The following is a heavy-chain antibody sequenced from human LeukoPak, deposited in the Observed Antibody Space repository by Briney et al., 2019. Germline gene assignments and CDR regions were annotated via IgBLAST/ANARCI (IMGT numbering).Heavy chain of an antibody. CDR2: IYYSGST. D-gene: IGHD3-10*01. J-gene: IGHJ4*02. CDR3: AREVRRDGSGKPTRRFDY. Sequence: SQTLSLTCTVSGGSLSSGDYYWTWIRQPPGKGQEWIGYIYYSGSTYYNPSLKSRVTISVDTSKNQLSLKLRSVTAADTAVYYCAREVRRDGSGKPTRRFDYWGQGTLVTVSS. V-gene: IGHV4-30-4*01. CDR1: GGSLSSGDYY.